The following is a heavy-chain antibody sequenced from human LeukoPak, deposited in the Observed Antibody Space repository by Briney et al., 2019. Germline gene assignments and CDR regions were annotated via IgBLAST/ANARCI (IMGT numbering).Heavy chain of an antibody. Sequence: GASVKVSCKASGYRFISNYIQWVRQAPGLGPEWVGWMHPGNGNTRYAEKFQGRVTMTRGTSINTAYLDLNSLRSDDTAVYYCAREGSYCVGGDCYSFDFWGQGTLITVSS. CDR1: GYRFISNY. D-gene: IGHD2-21*02. CDR3: AREGSYCVGGDCYSFDF. CDR2: MHPGNGNT. V-gene: IGHV1-2*02. J-gene: IGHJ4*02.